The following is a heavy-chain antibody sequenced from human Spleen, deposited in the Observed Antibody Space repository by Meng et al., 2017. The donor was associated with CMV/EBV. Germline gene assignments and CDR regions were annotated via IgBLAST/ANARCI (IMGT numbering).Heavy chain of an antibody. D-gene: IGHD3-3*01. V-gene: IGHV4-39*01. CDR3: ARHLEWLLDFDY. Sequence: SGGSISISSYYWGWIRQPPGKGLEWIGSIYYSGSTYYNPSLKSRVTISVDTSKNQFSLKLSSVTAADTAVYYCARHLEWLLDFDYWGQGTLVTVSS. J-gene: IGHJ4*02. CDR2: IYYSGST. CDR1: GGSISISSYY.